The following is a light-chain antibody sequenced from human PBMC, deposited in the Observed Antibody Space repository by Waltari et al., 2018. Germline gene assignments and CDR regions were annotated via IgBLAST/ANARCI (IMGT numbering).Light chain of an antibody. CDR1: SSDVGAYNY. V-gene: IGLV2-14*01. Sequence: QSALTQPASVSGSPGQSITISCTGTSSDVGAYNYVSWYQQHPGNAPKLMISGVSNRPSGVSKRFSASKSGNTASLTISGLQAEDEADYYCSSSTSSSTLVFGGGTKLTVL. CDR2: GVS. CDR3: SSSTSSSTLV. J-gene: IGLJ3*02.